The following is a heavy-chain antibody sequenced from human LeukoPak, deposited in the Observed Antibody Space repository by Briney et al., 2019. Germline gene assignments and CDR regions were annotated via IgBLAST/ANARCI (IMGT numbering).Heavy chain of an antibody. CDR3: AGSYCYYGMDV. CDR2: IYYSGST. J-gene: IGHJ6*02. V-gene: IGHV4-59*01. Sequence: SETLSLTCTVSGGSISSYYWSWIRQPPGKGLEWIGYIYYSGSTNYNPSLKSRVTISVDTSKNQFSLKLSSVTAADTAVYYCAGSYCYYGMDVWGQGTTVTVSS. CDR1: GGSISSYY.